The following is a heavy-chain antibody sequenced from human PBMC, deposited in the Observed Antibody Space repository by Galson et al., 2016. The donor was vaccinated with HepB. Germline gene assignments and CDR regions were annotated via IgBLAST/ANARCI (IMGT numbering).Heavy chain of an antibody. CDR1: GFTFSSYG. J-gene: IGHJ6*04. Sequence: SLRLSCAASGFTFSSYGMHWVRQAPGKGLEWVAVISYDGTNKYYADSVKGRFTISRDNSKNTLYLQMKSLSPEDTAVYYCAKDRFGQLDLGDYYGMDVWGKGTTVTVSS. CDR2: ISYDGTNK. V-gene: IGHV3-30*18. CDR3: AKDRFGQLDLGDYYGMDV. D-gene: IGHD6-13*01.